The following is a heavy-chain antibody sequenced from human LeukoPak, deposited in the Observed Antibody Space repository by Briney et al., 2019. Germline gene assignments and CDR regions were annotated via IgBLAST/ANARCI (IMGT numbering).Heavy chain of an antibody. D-gene: IGHD2-2*01. Sequence: PGGSLRLSCAASGFTFSSYNMNWVRQAPGKGLEWVSSISSSRSYIYYAESVKGRFTISRDNAKNSLYLPRTSLSAEDTAVYYCARDGYHNAFDIFCAGKMVTVSS. CDR3: ARDGYHNAFDI. CDR2: ISSSRSYI. CDR1: GFTFSSYN. V-gene: IGHV3-21*01. J-gene: IGHJ3*02.